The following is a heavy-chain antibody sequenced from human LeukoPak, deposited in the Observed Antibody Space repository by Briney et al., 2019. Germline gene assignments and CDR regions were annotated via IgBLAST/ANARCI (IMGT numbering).Heavy chain of an antibody. J-gene: IGHJ4*02. Sequence: PSETLSLTCTVSGGSISSSTYYWGWIRQPPGKGLEWIGNIYYRGSTYYTPSLKSRVTISVDTSKNQFSLRLSSVTAADTAVYYCARIPREEVAVTGTGFDYWGQGTPVTVSS. V-gene: IGHV4-39*01. CDR3: ARIPREEVAVTGTGFDY. D-gene: IGHD6-19*01. CDR2: IYYRGST. CDR1: GGSISSSTYY.